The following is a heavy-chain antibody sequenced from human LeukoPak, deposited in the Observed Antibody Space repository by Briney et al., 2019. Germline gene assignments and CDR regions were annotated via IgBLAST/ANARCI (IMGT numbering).Heavy chain of an antibody. V-gene: IGHV3-43D*03. Sequence: GGSLRLSCAASGFTFDDYAMHWVRQAPGKGLEWVSLISWDSGNTYYADSVKGRFTISRDNSKNSLSLQMNSLRAEDTALYYCAKGPGAAVGKRYIQHWGQGTLVTVSS. D-gene: IGHD6-13*01. CDR1: GFTFDDYA. CDR2: ISWDSGNT. J-gene: IGHJ1*01. CDR3: AKGPGAAVGKRYIQH.